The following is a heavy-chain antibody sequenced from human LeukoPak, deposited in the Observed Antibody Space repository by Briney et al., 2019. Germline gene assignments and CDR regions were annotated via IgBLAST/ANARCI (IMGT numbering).Heavy chain of an antibody. CDR3: AKMRRGVIITPFDY. CDR1: GFTFSSYA. D-gene: IGHD3-10*01. CDR2: ISGSGGST. V-gene: IGHV3-23*01. J-gene: IGHJ4*02. Sequence: PGGSLRLSCAASGFTFSSYAMSWVRQAPGKGLEWVSAISGSGGSTYYADSVKGRFTISRDNSKNTLYLQMNSLRAEDTAVCYCAKMRRGVIITPFDYWGQGTLVTVSS.